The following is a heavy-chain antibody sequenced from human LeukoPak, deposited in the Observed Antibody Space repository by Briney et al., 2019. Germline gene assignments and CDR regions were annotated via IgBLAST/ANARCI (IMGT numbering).Heavy chain of an antibody. CDR1: GGSIRNYL. V-gene: IGHV4-4*07. Sequence: SETLSLTCTVSGGSIRNYLCSWIRQPAGRGLEWIGRIYSSGSTNYNPSLKSRVTMSVDTSKNQFSLKLNSVTAADTAVYYCARLYPGYSGYDYFPDYWGQGTLVTVAS. J-gene: IGHJ4*02. CDR3: ARLYPGYSGYDYFPDY. CDR2: IYSSGST. D-gene: IGHD5-12*01.